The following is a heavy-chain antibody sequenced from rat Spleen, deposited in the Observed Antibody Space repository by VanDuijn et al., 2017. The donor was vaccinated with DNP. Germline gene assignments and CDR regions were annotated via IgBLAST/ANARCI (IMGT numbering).Heavy chain of an antibody. J-gene: IGHJ2*01. D-gene: IGHD3-1*01. CDR2: ITYDGSKT. V-gene: IGHV5S10*01. Sequence: EVQLVESGGGLVQSGRSLKVSCAASGFTFSDYNMAWVRQAPKKGLEWVATITYDGSKTYYRDSVKGRFTISRDNAKSTLYLQMDSLRSEDTATYYCTTKPPDYWGQGVMVTVSS. CDR1: GFTFSDYN. CDR3: TTKPPDY.